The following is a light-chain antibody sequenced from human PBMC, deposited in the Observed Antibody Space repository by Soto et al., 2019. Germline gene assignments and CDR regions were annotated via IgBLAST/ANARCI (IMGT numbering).Light chain of an antibody. Sequence: EIVLTQSPGTLSLSPGERATLSCRASQSVSSSYLAWYQQTPGQAPSLRIYGASSRATGIPDRFSGSGSGTDFTLTISRLEPEDFAVYYCQQYGSSPPVTFGQGTKLEIK. V-gene: IGKV3-20*01. CDR1: QSVSSSY. CDR2: GAS. J-gene: IGKJ2*01. CDR3: QQYGSSPPVT.